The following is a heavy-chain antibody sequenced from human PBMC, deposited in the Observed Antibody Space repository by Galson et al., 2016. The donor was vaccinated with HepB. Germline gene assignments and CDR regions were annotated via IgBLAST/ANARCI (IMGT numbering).Heavy chain of an antibody. V-gene: IGHV2-5*01. Sequence: PALVKPTQTVTLTCTFSGFSIPTSGVGVGWVRQPPGKALEWLALLYWNDDKRYSPSLKNRLPIIKNTSKNQVDLRMTNQGPVDSATYFWSRKPPRGGSDNWGQGTLVTVSS. CDR1: GFSIPTSGVG. D-gene: IGHD2-15*01. CDR2: LYWNDDK. J-gene: IGHJ4*02. CDR3: SRKPPRGGSDN.